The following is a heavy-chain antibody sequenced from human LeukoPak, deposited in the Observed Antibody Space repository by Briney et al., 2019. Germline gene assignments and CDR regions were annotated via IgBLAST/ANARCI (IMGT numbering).Heavy chain of an antibody. V-gene: IGHV3-23*01. CDR1: GFTFRTYG. Sequence: GGSLRLSCEASGFTFRTYGISWVRQVPGKRLEWVSAISGSGGTTNYAASVKGRLTISRDNSKNTLYLQMDSLRVEDTAVYYCAKAFFWSGYYIRGFDYWGQGTLVTVSS. CDR3: AKAFFWSGYYIRGFDY. J-gene: IGHJ4*02. CDR2: ISGSGGTT. D-gene: IGHD3-3*01.